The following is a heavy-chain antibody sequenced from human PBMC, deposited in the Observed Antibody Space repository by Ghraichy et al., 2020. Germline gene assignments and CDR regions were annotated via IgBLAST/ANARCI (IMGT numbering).Heavy chain of an antibody. D-gene: IGHD3-22*01. CDR1: GYSFTNHA. CDR2: IHTTTGNP. Sequence: KVSCKASGYSFTNHAMNWVRQAPGQGLEWMGWIHTTTGNPTYAQGFTGRFVFSLDTSVSTAYLQISSLKAEDTAVYYCARSPSSGSYSFDYWGQGTLVTVSS. J-gene: IGHJ4*02. CDR3: ARSPSSGSYSFDY. V-gene: IGHV7-4-1*02.